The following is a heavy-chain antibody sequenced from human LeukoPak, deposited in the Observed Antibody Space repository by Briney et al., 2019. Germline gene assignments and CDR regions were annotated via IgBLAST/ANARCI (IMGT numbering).Heavy chain of an antibody. Sequence: SETLSLTCTVSGDSISGYYWSWIRQSPGKGLEWIGYIYYSGSTNYNPSLKSRVTISLDTSKNQFSLKLSSVTAADTAVYYCAKAGNWGGYYYYLDVWGKGATVTVSS. V-gene: IGHV4-59*01. CDR1: GDSISGYY. CDR2: IYYSGST. CDR3: AKAGNWGGYYYYLDV. D-gene: IGHD7-27*01. J-gene: IGHJ6*03.